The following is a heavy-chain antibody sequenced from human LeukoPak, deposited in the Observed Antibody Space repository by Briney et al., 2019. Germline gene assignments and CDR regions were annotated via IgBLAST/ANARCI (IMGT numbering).Heavy chain of an antibody. CDR1: GFIFSSYT. CDR3: AREGIATTGRDGLDV. V-gene: IGHV3-21*01. D-gene: IGHD6-13*01. J-gene: IGHJ6*02. CDR2: ISSSSTYI. Sequence: PGGSLRLSCTASGFIFSSYTMNWVRQAPGKDLEWVSSISSSSTYIYYADSVKGRFTISRDNAKNLLYLQMNSLRDEDTALYYCAREGIATTGRDGLDVWAEGPRSPSP.